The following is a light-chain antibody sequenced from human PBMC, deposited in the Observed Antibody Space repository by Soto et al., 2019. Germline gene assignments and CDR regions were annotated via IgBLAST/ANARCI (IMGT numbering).Light chain of an antibody. CDR3: AAWDDSLNGPV. CDR1: SSNIGSNA. J-gene: IGLJ3*02. V-gene: IGLV1-44*01. Sequence: QAVVTQPPSASGTPGQRVTMSCSGGSSNIGSNAVDWYQQLPGTAPSLLIYSNDERPSGVPDRFSGSKSGTSASLAISGLQSDDEGDYYCAAWDDSLNGPVFGGGTKLTVL. CDR2: SND.